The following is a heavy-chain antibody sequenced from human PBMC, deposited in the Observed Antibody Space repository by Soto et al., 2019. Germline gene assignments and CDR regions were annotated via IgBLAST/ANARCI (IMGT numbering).Heavy chain of an antibody. D-gene: IGHD3-22*01. V-gene: IGHV4-34*01. Sequence: PSETLSLTCAVYGGSFSGYYWSWIRQPPGKGLEWIGEINHSGSTNYNPSLKSRVTISVDTSKNQFSLKLSSVTAADTAVYYCGRDFYELHGVRSAFDIWSQGTMVTVSS. J-gene: IGHJ3*02. CDR3: GRDFYELHGVRSAFDI. CDR2: INHSGST. CDR1: GGSFSGYY.